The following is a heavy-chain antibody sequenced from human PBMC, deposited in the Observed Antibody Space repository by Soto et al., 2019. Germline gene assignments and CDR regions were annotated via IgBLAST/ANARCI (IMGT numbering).Heavy chain of an antibody. CDR3: ARAAGSGYLDYYYGMDV. Sequence: SETLSLTCTVSGGSISSGGYYWSWIRQHPGKGLEWIGYIYYSGSTYYNPSLKSRVTISVDTSKNQFSLKLSSVTAADTAVYYCARAAGSGYLDYYYGMDVWGQGTTVTVSS. D-gene: IGHD3-22*01. CDR1: GGSISSGGYY. V-gene: IGHV4-31*03. J-gene: IGHJ6*02. CDR2: IYYSGST.